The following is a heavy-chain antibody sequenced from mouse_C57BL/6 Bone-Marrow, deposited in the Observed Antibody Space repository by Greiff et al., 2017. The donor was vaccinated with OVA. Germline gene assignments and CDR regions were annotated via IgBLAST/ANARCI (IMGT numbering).Heavy chain of an antibody. CDR3: ARDWLYYYAMDY. Sequence: EVQLQESGPGLVKPSQSLSLTCSVTGYSITSGYYWNWIRQFPGNKLEWMGYISYDGSNNYNPSLKNRISITRDTSKNQFFLKLNSVTTEDTATYYCARDWLYYYAMDYWGQGTSVTVSS. D-gene: IGHD1-2*01. CDR1: GYSITSGYY. J-gene: IGHJ4*01. V-gene: IGHV3-6*01. CDR2: ISYDGSN.